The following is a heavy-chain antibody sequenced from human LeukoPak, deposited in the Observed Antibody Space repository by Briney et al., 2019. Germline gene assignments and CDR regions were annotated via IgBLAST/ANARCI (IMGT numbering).Heavy chain of an antibody. CDR1: GFTFSDYW. J-gene: IGHJ4*02. CDR2: IKQDGSEK. Sequence: GGSLRLSCAASGFTFSDYWMSWVRQAPGKGLEWVANIKQDGSEKYYVDSVKGRFTISRDNAKNSLYLQMNSLRAEDTAVYYCARDVIAARPGDYWGQGALVTVSS. V-gene: IGHV3-7*01. CDR3: ARDVIAARPGDY. D-gene: IGHD6-6*01.